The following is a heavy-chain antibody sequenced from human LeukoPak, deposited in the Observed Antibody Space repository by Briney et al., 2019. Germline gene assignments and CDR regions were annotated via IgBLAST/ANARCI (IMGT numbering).Heavy chain of an antibody. V-gene: IGHV1-18*01. CDR3: AKDGGPYPDY. CDR2: ISANNGNT. Sequence: ASVKVSCKTSGYTFSSHGISWVRQAPGQGLEWMGWISANNGNTNYAQRLQGRVTMTTDTSTSTAYMELRSLRSDDTAVYYCAKDGGPYPDYWGQGTLVTVSS. J-gene: IGHJ4*02. D-gene: IGHD3-16*01. CDR1: GYTFSSHG.